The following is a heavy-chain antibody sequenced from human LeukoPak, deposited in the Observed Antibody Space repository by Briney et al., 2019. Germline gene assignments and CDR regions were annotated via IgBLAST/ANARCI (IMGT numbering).Heavy chain of an antibody. CDR2: VNNKGNNK. CDR1: RFTFSRYA. D-gene: IGHD1-26*01. V-gene: IGHV3-23*05. Sequence: GGSLRLSCAATRFTFSRYAMSWVRQAPGKGLEWVSAVNNKGNNKYYADSVKGRFTISRDNSKNTLYLQMNSLRAEDTAVYYCARRLEYSGSKGVFDYWGQGTLVTVSS. CDR3: ARRLEYSGSKGVFDY. J-gene: IGHJ4*02.